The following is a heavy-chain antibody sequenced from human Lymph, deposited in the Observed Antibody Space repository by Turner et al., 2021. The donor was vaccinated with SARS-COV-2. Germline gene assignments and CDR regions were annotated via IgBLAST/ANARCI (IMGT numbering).Heavy chain of an antibody. D-gene: IGHD2-8*02. CDR2: ISYDGSNK. CDR1: GFTFSSYA. CDR3: ARDTGGQVDV. J-gene: IGHJ6*02. V-gene: IGHV3-30-3*01. Sequence: VLLVESGGRVVQPGWSLRLSCAASGFTFSSYAMHWDRQAQGKGLEWVAVISYDGSNKYYADSVKGRFTISRDNSKNTLYLQMNSVRAEDTAVYYCARDTGGQVDVWGQGTTVTVSS.